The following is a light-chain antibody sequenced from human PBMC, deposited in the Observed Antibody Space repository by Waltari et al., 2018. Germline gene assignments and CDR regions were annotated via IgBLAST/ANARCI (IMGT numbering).Light chain of an antibody. CDR1: SSDVGSYNL. J-gene: IGLJ1*01. V-gene: IGLV2-23*01. CDR2: EGS. Sequence: QSALTQPASASGSPGQSITISCTGTSSDVGSYNLVSWYQQHTGKAPKLMIYEGSKRPSGVSNRFSGSKSGNTASLTISGLQAEDEADYYCCSYAGSSTYYVFGTGTKVTVL. CDR3: CSYAGSSTYYV.